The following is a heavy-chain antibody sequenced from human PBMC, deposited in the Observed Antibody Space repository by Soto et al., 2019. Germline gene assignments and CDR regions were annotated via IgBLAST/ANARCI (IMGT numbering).Heavy chain of an antibody. J-gene: IGHJ4*02. Sequence: ASVKVSCKASGYTFTTYYIHWVRQAPGQGLEWMGIINPSGGSTSYPQKLQDRVTMTRDTSTSTVYMELSSLRSEDTAVYYCARGGASIYYFDYWGQGTLVTVSS. CDR2: INPSGGST. V-gene: IGHV1-46*01. D-gene: IGHD2-15*01. CDR1: GYTFTTYY. CDR3: ARGGASIYYFDY.